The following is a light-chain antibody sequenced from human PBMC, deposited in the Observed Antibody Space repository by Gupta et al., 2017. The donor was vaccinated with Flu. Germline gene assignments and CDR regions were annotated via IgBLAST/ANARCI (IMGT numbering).Light chain of an antibody. Sequence: EIVFTQSPATLSLSPGERATLSCRASQSVSSYLAWYQQKPGQAPRLLIYDASNRATGIPARFSGSGCGIELAITISSREQEDFAVYYCQQHSNWPPFTFGGGTKVDIK. V-gene: IGKV3-11*01. CDR3: QQHSNWPPFT. CDR2: DAS. J-gene: IGKJ4*01. CDR1: QSVSSY.